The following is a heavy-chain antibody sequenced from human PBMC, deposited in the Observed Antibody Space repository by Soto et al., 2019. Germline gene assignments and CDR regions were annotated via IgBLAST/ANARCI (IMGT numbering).Heavy chain of an antibody. J-gene: IGHJ4*02. D-gene: IGHD3-22*01. CDR3: ARDACERRDDSSGYYLYYFDY. Sequence: ASVKVSCKASGYTFTSYAMHWVRQAPGQRLEWMGWINAGNGNTKYSQKFQGRVTITRDTSASTAYMELSSLRSEDTAVYYCARDACERRDDSSGYYLYYFDYWGQGTLVTVSS. V-gene: IGHV1-3*01. CDR2: INAGNGNT. CDR1: GYTFTSYA.